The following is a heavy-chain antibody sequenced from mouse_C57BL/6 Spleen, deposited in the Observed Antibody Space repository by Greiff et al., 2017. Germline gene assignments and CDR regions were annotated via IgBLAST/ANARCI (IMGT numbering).Heavy chain of an antibody. Sequence: VQLQQSGAELVRPGASVTLSCKASGYTFTDYEMHWVKQTPVHGLEWIGAIDPETGGTAYNQKFKGKAILTADKSSSTAYMELRSLTSEDSAVYYCTSGVTGTRDYWGQGTTLTVSS. CDR2: IDPETGGT. V-gene: IGHV1-15*01. CDR1: GYTFTDYE. CDR3: TSGVTGTRDY. J-gene: IGHJ2*01. D-gene: IGHD4-1*01.